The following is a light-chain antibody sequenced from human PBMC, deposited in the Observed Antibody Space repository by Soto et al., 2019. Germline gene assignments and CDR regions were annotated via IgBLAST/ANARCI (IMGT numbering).Light chain of an antibody. CDR1: QTISSW. CDR3: QQYNSYSVT. Sequence: DIQMTQTPSTLSGSVGDRVTITCRASQTISSWLAWYQQKPGKAPKLLIYKASTLKSGVPSRFSGSGSGTEFTLTISSLQPDDFATYYCQQYNSYSVTLGQGTKVDIK. V-gene: IGKV1-5*03. CDR2: KAS. J-gene: IGKJ1*01.